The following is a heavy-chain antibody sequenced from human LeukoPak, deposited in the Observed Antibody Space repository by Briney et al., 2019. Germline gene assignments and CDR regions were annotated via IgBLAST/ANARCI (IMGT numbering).Heavy chain of an antibody. J-gene: IGHJ4*02. Sequence: PSETLSLTCTVSGGSISSCYWSWIRQPPGKGLEWIGYIYYSGSTNYNPSLKSRVTISVDTSKNQFSLKLSSVTAADTAVYYCARKTYYDFWSGPLFDYWGQGTLVTVSS. CDR1: GGSISSCY. V-gene: IGHV4-59*01. D-gene: IGHD3-3*01. CDR3: ARKTYYDFWSGPLFDY. CDR2: IYYSGST.